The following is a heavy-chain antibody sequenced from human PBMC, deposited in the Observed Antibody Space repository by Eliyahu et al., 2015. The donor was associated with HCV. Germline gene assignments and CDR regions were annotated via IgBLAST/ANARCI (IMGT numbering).Heavy chain of an antibody. CDR2: XSGDGDNT. CDR3: AKSFLDWSPYSRRYYYFAMDV. J-gene: IGHJ6*02. V-gene: IGHV3-23*01. Sequence: HLLESGGGLAQPGGSLRLSCAASGFXFSSFXMSWVRQTPGKGLGWVAGXSGDGDNTYSADXMKGRFTISRDNSKNTLFLEMHSLRAEDTAIYYCAKSFLDWSPYSRRYYYFAMDVWGHGTTVTVSS. CDR1: GFXFSSFX. D-gene: IGHD1-26*01.